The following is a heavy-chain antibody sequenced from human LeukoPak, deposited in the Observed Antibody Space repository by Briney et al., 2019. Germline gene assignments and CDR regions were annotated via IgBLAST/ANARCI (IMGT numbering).Heavy chain of an antibody. J-gene: IGHJ3*02. V-gene: IGHV3-23*01. CDR1: GFTFSSYA. CDR2: ISGSGGST. D-gene: IGHD6-13*01. CDR3: ARDDPGIAAAGTRVRAFDI. Sequence: GGSLRLSCAASGFTFSSYAMSWVRQAPGKGLEWVSAISGSGGSTYYADSVKGRFTISRDNSKNTLYLQMNSLRAEDTAVYYCARDDPGIAAAGTRVRAFDIWGQGTMVTVSS.